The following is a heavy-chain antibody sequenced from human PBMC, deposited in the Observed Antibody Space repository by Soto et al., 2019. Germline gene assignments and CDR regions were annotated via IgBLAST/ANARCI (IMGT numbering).Heavy chain of an antibody. D-gene: IGHD4-17*01. CDR1: GASISSYY. CDR3: SYGDSPGPIDH. V-gene: IGHV4-59*01. J-gene: IGHJ4*02. CDR2: IHNGERT. Sequence: SETLSLTCSVSGASISSYYWSWFRQAPGKGLEYIGYIHNGERTNYNPSLESRVAISADTSKNQFSLRLSSVTAADTAMYYCSYGDSPGPIDHWGQGTLVTVSS.